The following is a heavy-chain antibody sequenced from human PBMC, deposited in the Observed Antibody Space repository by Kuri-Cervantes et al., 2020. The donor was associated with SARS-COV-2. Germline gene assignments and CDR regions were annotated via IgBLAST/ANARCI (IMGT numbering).Heavy chain of an antibody. CDR2: ISGSSRTT. J-gene: IGHJ4*02. CDR1: GFTFRNYS. Sequence: GESLKISWAASGFTFRNYSLNWVRQAPGKGLEWVSYISGSSRTTFYAESVKGRFTISRDNAKNSLYLQMNSLRDEDTAVYYCARLDYLDWGQGTLVTVSS. V-gene: IGHV3-48*02. CDR3: ARLDYLD. D-gene: IGHD3-16*01.